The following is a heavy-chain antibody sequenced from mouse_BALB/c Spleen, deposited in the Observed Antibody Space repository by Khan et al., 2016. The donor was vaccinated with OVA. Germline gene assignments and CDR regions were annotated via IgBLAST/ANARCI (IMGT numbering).Heavy chain of an antibody. J-gene: IGHJ3*01. D-gene: IGHD2-14*01. Sequence: VQLQQSGAELARPGASVKMSCKASGYTFTSYTIHWIKLRPGQGLEWIGYINPNNGYTNYNQKFKDKATLTADKSSTTVYMHLSSLTSDDSAVYNCVRDGAYYMNDGWFAYWGQGTLVTVSA. CDR1: GYTFTSYT. CDR2: INPNNGYT. V-gene: IGHV1-4*01. CDR3: VRDGAYYMNDGWFAY.